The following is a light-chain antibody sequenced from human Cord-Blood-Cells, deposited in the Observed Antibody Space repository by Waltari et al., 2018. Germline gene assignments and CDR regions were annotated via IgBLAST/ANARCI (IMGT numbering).Light chain of an antibody. CDR3: CAYAGSSSWV. V-gene: IGLV2-23*01. CDR1: SSDVGSYNL. CDR2: EGS. Sequence: QSALTQPASVSGSPGQSITISCTATSSDVGSYNLVSWYQQHPGKAPKLMIYEGSTRPSGVSNRFSGSKSGNTASLTSSGLQADDEADYYCCAYAGSSSWVFGGGTKLTVL. J-gene: IGLJ3*02.